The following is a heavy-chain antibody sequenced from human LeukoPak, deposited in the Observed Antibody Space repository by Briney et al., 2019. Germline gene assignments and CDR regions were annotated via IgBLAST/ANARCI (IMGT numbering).Heavy chain of an antibody. Sequence: ASVKVSCKASGYTFTSYDINWVRQAPGQGLEWMGWMNPNSGNTGYAQKFQGRVTMTRNTSISTAYMELSSLRSEDTAVYYCARGYYNLGYCSGGSCPYRWFDPWGQGTLVTVSS. CDR1: GYTFTSYD. J-gene: IGHJ5*02. V-gene: IGHV1-8*01. CDR3: ARGYYNLGYCSGGSCPYRWFDP. CDR2: MNPNSGNT. D-gene: IGHD2-15*01.